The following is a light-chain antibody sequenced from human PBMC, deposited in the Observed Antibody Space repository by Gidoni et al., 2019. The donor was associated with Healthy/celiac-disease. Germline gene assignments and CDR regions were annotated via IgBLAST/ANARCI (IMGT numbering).Light chain of an antibody. Sequence: DIQMTPSPSTLSASVGDRVTITCRASQSISSWLAWYQQKPGKAPKLQIYDASSLESGVPSRFSGSGSGTEFTLTISSLQPDDFATYYCQQYNSYSYTFGQGTKLEIK. CDR2: DAS. J-gene: IGKJ2*01. CDR1: QSISSW. V-gene: IGKV1-5*01. CDR3: QQYNSYSYT.